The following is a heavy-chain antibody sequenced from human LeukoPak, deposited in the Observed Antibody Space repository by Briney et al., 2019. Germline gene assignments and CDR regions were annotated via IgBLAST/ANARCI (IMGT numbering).Heavy chain of an antibody. Sequence: GGSLRLSCAASGFTFSSYAMSWVRQAPGKGLEWVSAISGSRGSTYYADSVKGRFTISRENAKNSLYLQMNRLRAGDTAVYYFARGAAGFDPWGQGTLVTVSS. CDR3: ARGAAGFDP. D-gene: IGHD2-15*01. CDR1: GFTFSSYA. V-gene: IGHV3-23*01. J-gene: IGHJ5*02. CDR2: ISGSRGST.